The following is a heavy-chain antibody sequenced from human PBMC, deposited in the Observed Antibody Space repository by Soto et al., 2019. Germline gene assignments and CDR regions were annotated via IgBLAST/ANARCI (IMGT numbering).Heavy chain of an antibody. CDR2: IGTLSDA. D-gene: IGHD3-22*01. Sequence: PGGSLRLSCAASGFIFSTFDIHWVRQAPGKGLEWVSGIGTLSDAGYAASVQGRFTISRQNDKNSVYLQMNSLRAGDTAVYYCARGRSFSYDSTPPPRFDPRGQGTLVTVSS. CDR3: ARGRSFSYDSTPPPRFDP. J-gene: IGHJ5*02. CDR1: GFIFSTFD. V-gene: IGHV3-13*01.